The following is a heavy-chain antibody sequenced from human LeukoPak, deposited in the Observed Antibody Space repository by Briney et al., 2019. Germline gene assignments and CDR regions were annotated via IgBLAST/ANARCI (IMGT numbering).Heavy chain of an antibody. CDR3: ARSLYCSSTSCSDDAFDI. D-gene: IGHD2-2*01. V-gene: IGHV4-30-4*08. CDR2: IYYSGST. J-gene: IGHJ3*02. CDR1: GGSISSGDYY. Sequence: SQTLSLTCTVSGGSISSGDYYWSWIRQPPGMGLERIGYIYYSGSTYYNPSLKSRVTISVDTSKNQFSLKLSSVTAADTAVYYCARSLYCSSTSCSDDAFDIWGQGTMVTVSS.